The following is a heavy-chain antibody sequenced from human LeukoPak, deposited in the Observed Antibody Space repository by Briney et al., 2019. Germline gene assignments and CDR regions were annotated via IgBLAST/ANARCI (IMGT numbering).Heavy chain of an antibody. Sequence: PGGSLRLSCAASGFTFSSYGMHWVRQAPGKGLEWVAFIRYDGSNKYYADSVKGRFTISRDNSKNTQYLQMNSLRAEDTAVYYCAKIEYSSSEGYYFDYWGQGTLVTVSS. V-gene: IGHV3-30*02. CDR3: AKIEYSSSEGYYFDY. CDR2: IRYDGSNK. J-gene: IGHJ4*02. CDR1: GFTFSSYG. D-gene: IGHD6-6*01.